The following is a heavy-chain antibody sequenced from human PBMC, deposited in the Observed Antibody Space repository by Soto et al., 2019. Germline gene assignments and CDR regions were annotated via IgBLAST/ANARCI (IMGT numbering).Heavy chain of an antibody. D-gene: IGHD2-15*01. CDR1: GGSISSYY. V-gene: IGHV4-59*01. J-gene: IGHJ6*02. CDR3: ARDQGEYLGYCSGGSCYGDYYYYGMDV. Sequence: SETLSLTCTVSGGSISSYYWSWIRQPPGKGLEWIGYIYYSGSTNYNPSLKSRVTISVDTSKNQFSLKLSSVTAADTAVYYCARDQGEYLGYCSGGSCYGDYYYYGMDVWGQGTTVTVSS. CDR2: IYYSGST.